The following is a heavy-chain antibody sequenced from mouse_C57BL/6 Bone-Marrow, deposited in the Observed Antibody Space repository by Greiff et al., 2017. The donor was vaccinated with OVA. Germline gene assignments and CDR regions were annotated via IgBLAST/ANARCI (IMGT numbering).Heavy chain of an antibody. CDR2: IYPRSGDT. J-gene: IGHJ2*01. CDR3: ARSRYYGD. D-gene: IGHD2-1*01. V-gene: IGHV1-81*01. CDR1: GYTFTSYG. Sequence: VQLQQSGAELARPGASVKLSCKASGYTFTSYGMGWVKQSTGKGLEWIGAIYPRSGDTYYNEKFKGKATLTVDKSTITSYMELRSPTSENSAVYCCARSRYYGDWGQGTTLTVSS.